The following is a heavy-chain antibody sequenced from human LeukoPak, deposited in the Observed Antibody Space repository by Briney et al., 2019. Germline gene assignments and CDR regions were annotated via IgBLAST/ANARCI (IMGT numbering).Heavy chain of an antibody. CDR1: GGSFSGYY. J-gene: IGHJ4*02. CDR3: ARGEYSGSYNYFDY. Sequence: SETLSLTCAVYGGSFSGYYWSWIRQPPGKGLEWIGEINHSGSTNYNPSLKSRVTISVDTSKNQFSLKLSSVTAADTAVYYCARGEYSGSYNYFDYWGQGTLVTVSS. D-gene: IGHD1-26*01. V-gene: IGHV4-34*01. CDR2: INHSGST.